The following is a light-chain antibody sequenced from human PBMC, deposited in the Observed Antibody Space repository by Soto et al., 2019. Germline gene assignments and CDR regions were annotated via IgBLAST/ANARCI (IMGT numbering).Light chain of an antibody. CDR1: QDISNY. J-gene: IGKJ4*01. V-gene: IGKV1-33*01. Sequence: DIQMTQSPSSLSASVGDSVTITCQASQDISNYLNWYQQKPGKAPKLLIYDASNLETGVPSRFSGSGSGTDFTFTISSLQPEDIATYYCQQYDNLPATFGGGTKVDIK. CDR3: QQYDNLPAT. CDR2: DAS.